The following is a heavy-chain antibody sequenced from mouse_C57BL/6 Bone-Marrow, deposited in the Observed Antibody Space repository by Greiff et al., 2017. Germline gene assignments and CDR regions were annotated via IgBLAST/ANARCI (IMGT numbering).Heavy chain of an antibody. D-gene: IGHD1-1*01. CDR2: IDPSDSYT. J-gene: IGHJ1*03. Sequence: QVQLQQPGAELVMPGASVKLSCKASGYTFTSYWMHWVKQRPGQGLEWIGEIDPSDSYTNSNQKFKGKSTLTVDKSSSTAYMQLSSLTAEDSAVYYCARDYGSSPYWYFDVWGTGTTVTVAS. CDR1: GYTFTSYW. CDR3: ARDYGSSPYWYFDV. V-gene: IGHV1-69*01.